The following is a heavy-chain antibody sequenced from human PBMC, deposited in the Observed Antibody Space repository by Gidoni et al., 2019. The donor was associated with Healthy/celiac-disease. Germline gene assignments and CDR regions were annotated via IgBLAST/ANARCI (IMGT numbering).Heavy chain of an antibody. CDR3: ARGAYYYDSSGYHHFDY. J-gene: IGHJ4*02. V-gene: IGHV3-33*01. CDR2: IWYDGSNK. Sequence: QVQLVESGGGVVQPGRSLRLPCAASGFTFSSYGMHWVRQAPGKGLGWVAVIWYDGSNKYYADSVKGRFTISRDNSKNTLYLQMNSLRAEDTAVYYCARGAYYYDSSGYHHFDYWGQGTLVTVSS. CDR1: GFTFSSYG. D-gene: IGHD3-22*01.